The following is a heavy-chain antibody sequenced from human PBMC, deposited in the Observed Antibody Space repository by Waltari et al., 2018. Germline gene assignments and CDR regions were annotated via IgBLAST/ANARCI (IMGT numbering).Heavy chain of an antibody. J-gene: IGHJ4*02. D-gene: IGHD3-22*01. CDR2: IVPIFGTA. CDR1: GGTFSSYA. CDR3: ARGYYYDSSGYWLFDY. Sequence: QVQLVQSGAEVKKPGSSVKVSCKASGGTFSSYAISWVRPAPGQGLEWMVGIVPIFGTANYAQNFQGRVTITADESTSTAYMELSSLRSEDTAVYYCARGYYYDSSGYWLFDYWGQGTLVTVSS. V-gene: IGHV1-69*01.